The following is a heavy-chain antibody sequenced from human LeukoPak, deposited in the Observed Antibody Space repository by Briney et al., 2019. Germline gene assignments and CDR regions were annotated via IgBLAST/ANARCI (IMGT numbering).Heavy chain of an antibody. J-gene: IGHJ4*02. CDR1: GGSISSGDYY. CDR3: ARVSYDSGY. D-gene: IGHD3-3*01. CDR2: IYYSGST. V-gene: IGHV4-30-4*01. Sequence: PSETLSVTCTVSGGSISSGDYYWSWVRQPPGKGLEWMGYIYYSGSTYYNPSLKSRVTISVDTSKNQFSLKLSSVTAADTAVYYCARVSYDSGYWGQGTLVTVSS.